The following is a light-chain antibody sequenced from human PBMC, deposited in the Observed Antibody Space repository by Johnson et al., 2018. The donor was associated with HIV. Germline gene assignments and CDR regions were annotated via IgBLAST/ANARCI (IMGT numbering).Light chain of an antibody. V-gene: IGLV1-51*02. J-gene: IGLJ1*01. CDR3: ATWDTSLSATAV. CDR1: SSNIGNNY. Sequence: QSVLTQPPSVSAAPGQKVTISCSGSSSNIGNNYVSWYQQLPGTAPKLLICENNKRPSGIPDRFSGSKSGTSATLGITGLQTGDEADYYCATWDTSLSATAVFGTGTKVTVL. CDR2: ENN.